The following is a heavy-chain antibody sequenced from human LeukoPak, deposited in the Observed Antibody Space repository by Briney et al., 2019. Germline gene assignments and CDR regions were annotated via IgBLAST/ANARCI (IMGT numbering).Heavy chain of an antibody. J-gene: IGHJ4*02. V-gene: IGHV5-10-1*01. Sequence: GESLKISCKGSGYSFTSYWIFWVRQMPGKGLEWMGRIDPTDSYTYYSPSFQGHVTISADKSISTAYLQWSSLKPSDTAMYYCARPLDSSAYYPDYWGQGTLVTVSS. D-gene: IGHD3-22*01. CDR2: IDPTDSYT. CDR3: ARPLDSSAYYPDY. CDR1: GYSFTSYW.